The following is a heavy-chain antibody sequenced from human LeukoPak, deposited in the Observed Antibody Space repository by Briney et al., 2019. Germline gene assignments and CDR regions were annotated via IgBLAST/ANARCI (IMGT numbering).Heavy chain of an antibody. Sequence: PGGSLRLSCAASGFTFSSYAMHWVRQAPGKGLEWVAVISYDGSNKYYADSVKGRFTISRDNSKNTLYLQMNSLGAEDTAVYYCARVEAPIQLWLYFDYWGQGTLVTVSS. V-gene: IGHV3-30*01. J-gene: IGHJ4*02. CDR2: ISYDGSNK. CDR1: GFTFSSYA. CDR3: ARVEAPIQLWLYFDY. D-gene: IGHD5-18*01.